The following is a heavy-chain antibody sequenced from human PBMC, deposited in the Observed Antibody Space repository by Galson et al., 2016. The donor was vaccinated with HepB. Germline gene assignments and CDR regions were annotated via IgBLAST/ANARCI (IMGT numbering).Heavy chain of an antibody. CDR3: ATNGDYEGYYFDY. CDR1: GASIRSSTW. J-gene: IGHJ4*02. D-gene: IGHD4-17*01. V-gene: IGHV4-4*02. CDR2: IYHSGTT. Sequence: SETLSLTCAVSGASIRSSTWWSWVRQPPGKGLEWIGEIYHSGTTNYNPSLKSRVSISVDTSKNQFSLRLTSVTAADTAVFYCATNGDYEGYYFDYWGQGTPVTVSS.